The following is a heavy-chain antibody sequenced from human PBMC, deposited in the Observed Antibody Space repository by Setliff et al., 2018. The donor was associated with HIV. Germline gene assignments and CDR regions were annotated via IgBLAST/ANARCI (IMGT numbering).Heavy chain of an antibody. V-gene: IGHV4-39*01. CDR3: ARLGYSGSLVGAFDI. CDR1: GGSISSSSYY. Sequence: PSETLSLTCTVSGGSISSSSYYWGWIRQPPGKGLEWIGSIYYSGSTYYNLSLKSRVTISADTSKNQFSLKVRSVTAADTAVYYCARLGYSGSLVGAFDIWGQGTMVTVSS. D-gene: IGHD1-26*01. J-gene: IGHJ3*02. CDR2: IYYSGST.